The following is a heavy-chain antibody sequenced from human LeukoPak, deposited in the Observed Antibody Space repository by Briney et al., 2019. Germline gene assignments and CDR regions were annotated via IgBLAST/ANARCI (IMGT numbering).Heavy chain of an antibody. D-gene: IGHD2-2*03. J-gene: IGHJ4*02. CDR3: ARPPSRGYSSSFEY. V-gene: IGHV5-51*01. Sequence: GESLKISCKGSGYSFPTYWIAWVRQMPGKGLEWMGIIYPDESNIRYSPSFQGQVTISADKSISTAYLQWSSLKASDTVMYYCARPPSRGYSSSFEYWGQGTLDTVSS. CDR2: IYPDESNI. CDR1: GYSFPTYW.